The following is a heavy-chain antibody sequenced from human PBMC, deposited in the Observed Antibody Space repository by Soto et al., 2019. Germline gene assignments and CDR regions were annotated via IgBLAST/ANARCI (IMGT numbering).Heavy chain of an antibody. D-gene: IGHD1-1*01. CDR2: IYWDDDK. CDR1: GFSLSTSGVG. Sequence: SGPTLVNPTQTLTLTCTFSGFSLSTSGVGVGWIRQPPGKALEWLALIYWDDDKRYSPSLKSRLTITKDTSKNQVVLAMTNMDPVDTATYYCAQTEPSLNYYYYGMDVWGQGTTVTVSS. J-gene: IGHJ6*02. V-gene: IGHV2-5*02. CDR3: AQTEPSLNYYYYGMDV.